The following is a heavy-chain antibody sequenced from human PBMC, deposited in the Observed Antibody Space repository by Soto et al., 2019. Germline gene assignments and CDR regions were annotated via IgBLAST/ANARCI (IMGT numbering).Heavy chain of an antibody. D-gene: IGHD6-13*01. CDR2: IYHTGSI. CDR1: GVSMSGHF. Sequence: PSETLSLTCTVSGVSMSGHFWNWIRQTPGRGLEWIGYIYHTGSIQYNPSLKSRVTISVDTSKNQFSLKLSSVTAADTAVYYCARRLKQQLARYYYYYYGMDVWGQGTTVTVS. V-gene: IGHV4-59*08. CDR3: ARRLKQQLARYYYYYYGMDV. J-gene: IGHJ6*02.